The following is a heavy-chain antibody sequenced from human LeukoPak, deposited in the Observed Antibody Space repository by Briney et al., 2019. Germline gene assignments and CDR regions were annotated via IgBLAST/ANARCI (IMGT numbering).Heavy chain of an antibody. CDR3: ARDWGDHTLGDY. CDR1: GYTFTGYY. V-gene: IGHV1-2*02. J-gene: IGHJ4*02. CDR2: INPNSGGT. Sequence: ASVKVSCKASGYTFTGYYMHWVRQAPGQGLEWMGWINPNSGGTNYAQKFQGRVTMTRDTSISTAYKELSRLRSDDTALYYCARDWGDHTLGDYWGQGTLVTVSS. D-gene: IGHD2-21*02.